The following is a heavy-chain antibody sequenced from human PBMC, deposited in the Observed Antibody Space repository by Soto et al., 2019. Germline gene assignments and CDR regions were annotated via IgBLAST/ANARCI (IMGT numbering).Heavy chain of an antibody. J-gene: IGHJ6*02. V-gene: IGHV4-59*01. CDR1: GGSISSYY. D-gene: IGHD1-7*01. Sequence: SETLSLTCTVSGGSISSYYWSWIRQPPGKGLEWIGFIYYSGSTNYSPSLKSRVTISVDTSKNQFSLKLSSVTAADTAVYYCARDRRGGRTTFGMDVWGQGTTVTVSS. CDR3: ARDRRGGRTTFGMDV. CDR2: IYYSGST.